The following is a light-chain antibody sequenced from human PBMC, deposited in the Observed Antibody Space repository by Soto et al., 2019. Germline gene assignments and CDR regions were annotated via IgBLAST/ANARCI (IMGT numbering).Light chain of an antibody. J-gene: IGKJ1*01. V-gene: IGKV3-20*01. CDR3: QQYGSSLTWT. CDR2: GAS. Sequence: VLTQSPGTLSLSPGERATLSCRASQSVSSSYLAWYQQKPGQAPRLLIYGASSRATGIPDRFSGSGSGTDFTLTISRLEPEDFAVYYCQQYGSSLTWTFGQGTKVDIK. CDR1: QSVSSSY.